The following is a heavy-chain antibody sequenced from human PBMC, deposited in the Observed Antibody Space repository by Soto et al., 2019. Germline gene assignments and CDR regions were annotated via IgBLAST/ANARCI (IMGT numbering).Heavy chain of an antibody. V-gene: IGHV3-21*01. CDR2: ISSSSSYI. J-gene: IGHJ4*02. Sequence: GGSLRLSCAASGFTFSSYSMNWVRQAPGKGLEWVSSISSSSSYIYYADSVKGRFTISRDNAKNSLYLQMNSLRAEETAVYYCARDREYDYIWGSYRYTEFDYWGQGTLVTVSS. D-gene: IGHD3-16*02. CDR1: GFTFSSYS. CDR3: ARDREYDYIWGSYRYTEFDY.